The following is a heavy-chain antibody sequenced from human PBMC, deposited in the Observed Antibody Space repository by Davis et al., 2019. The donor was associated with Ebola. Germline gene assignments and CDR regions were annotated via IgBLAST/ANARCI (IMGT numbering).Heavy chain of an antibody. Sequence: SETLSLTCAVYGGSFSGYYWSWIRQPPGKGLEWIGEINHSGSTNYNPSLKSRVTISVDTSKNQFSLKLSSVTAADTAVYYCARRTRHAAAAQDYWGQGTLVTVSS. CDR2: INHSGST. CDR3: ARRTRHAAAAQDY. CDR1: GGSFSGYY. J-gene: IGHJ4*02. V-gene: IGHV4-34*01. D-gene: IGHD6-13*01.